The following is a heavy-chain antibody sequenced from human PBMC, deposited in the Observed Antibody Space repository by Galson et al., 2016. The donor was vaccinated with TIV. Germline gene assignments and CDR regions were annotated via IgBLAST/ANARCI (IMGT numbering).Heavy chain of an antibody. Sequence: SETLSLTCDVSGGSISRHYWTWIRQSPGKGLEWIGDIFYSGISNYNPSLKSRVTISADRSKNQFSLKLSSVTAADTAVYYCARDKSGYGTVDHFYYYMDVWGKGTTVTVSS. J-gene: IGHJ6*03. V-gene: IGHV4-59*11. D-gene: IGHD5-12*01. CDR3: ARDKSGYGTVDHFYYYMDV. CDR2: IFYSGIS. CDR1: GGSISRHY.